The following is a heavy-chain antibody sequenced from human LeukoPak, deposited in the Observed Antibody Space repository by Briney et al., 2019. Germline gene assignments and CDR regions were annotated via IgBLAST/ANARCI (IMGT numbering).Heavy chain of an antibody. CDR2: IYYSGST. CDR1: GGSISSYY. J-gene: IGHJ6*03. V-gene: IGHV4-59*01. CDR3: ARAAVPAAISYYYYYYYMDV. Sequence: SGTLSLTCTVSGGSISSYYWSWIRQPPGKGLEWIGYIYYSGSTNYNPSLKSRVTISVDTSKNQFSLKLSSVTAADTAVYYCARAAVPAAISYYYYYYYMDVWGKGTTVTVFS. D-gene: IGHD2-2*01.